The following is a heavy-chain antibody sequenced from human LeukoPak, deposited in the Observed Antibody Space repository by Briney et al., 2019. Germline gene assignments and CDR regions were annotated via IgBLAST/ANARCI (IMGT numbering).Heavy chain of an antibody. Sequence: GASVKVSCKASGGTFSSYAISWVRQAPGQGLEWMGGIIPIFGTANYAQKFQGRVTITADKSTSTAYMELSSLRSEDTAVYYCARDHSGSRDAFDIWGQGTMVTVSS. CDR1: GGTFSSYA. CDR3: ARDHSGSRDAFDI. J-gene: IGHJ3*02. D-gene: IGHD1-26*01. V-gene: IGHV1-69*06. CDR2: IIPIFGTA.